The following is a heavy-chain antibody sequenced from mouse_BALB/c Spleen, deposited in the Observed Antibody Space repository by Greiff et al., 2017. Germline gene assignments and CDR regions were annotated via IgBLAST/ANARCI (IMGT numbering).Heavy chain of an antibody. V-gene: IGHV1-4*01. CDR3: ARARYYAMDY. CDR2: INPSSGYT. CDR1: GYTFTSYT. J-gene: IGHJ4*01. Sequence: QVQLQQSGAELARPGASVKMSCKASGYTFTSYTMHWVKQRPGQGLEWIGYINPSSGYTNYNQKFKDKATLTADKSSSTAYMQLSSLTSEDSEVYYCARARYYAMDYWGQGTSVTVSS.